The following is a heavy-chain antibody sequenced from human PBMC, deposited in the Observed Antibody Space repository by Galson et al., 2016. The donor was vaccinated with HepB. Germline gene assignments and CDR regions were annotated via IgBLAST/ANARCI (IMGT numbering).Heavy chain of an antibody. J-gene: IGHJ6*03. CDR2: IYYSGST. V-gene: IGHV4-31*03. CDR3: ARITTLGYCSSTSCSYYRDV. CDR1: GGSISSGGYY. Sequence: TLSLTCTVSGGSISSGGYYWSWIRQHPGKGLEWIGYIYYSGSTYYNPSLKSRVTISVDTSKNQFSLKLSSVTAADTAVYYCARITTLGYCSSTSCSYYRDVWGKGTTVTVSS. D-gene: IGHD2-2*01.